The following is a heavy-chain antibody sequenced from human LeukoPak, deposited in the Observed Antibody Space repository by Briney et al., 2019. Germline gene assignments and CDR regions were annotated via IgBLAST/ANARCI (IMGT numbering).Heavy chain of an antibody. CDR3: ARGGRGSAAVVAPRSFDI. D-gene: IGHD3-22*01. CDR1: GFTFSSYS. J-gene: IGHJ3*02. Sequence: PGGSLRLSCAASGFTFSSYSMNWDRQAPGKGLEWVSVTYTGGNSYYAGSVQGRFIISRDISKNTLYLQMNNLRAEDSALYYCARGGRGSAAVVAPRSFDIWGQGTMVTVSS. V-gene: IGHV3-53*01. CDR2: TYTGGNS.